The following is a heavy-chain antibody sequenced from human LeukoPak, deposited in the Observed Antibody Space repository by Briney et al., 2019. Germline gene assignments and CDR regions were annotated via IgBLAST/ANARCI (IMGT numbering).Heavy chain of an antibody. CDR3: ARDTGSLFSY. CDR1: GYTFTGYY. CDR2: INPNSGGT. D-gene: IGHD3-10*01. Sequence: ASVKVSCKASGYTFTGYYTHWVRQVPGQGLEWMGWINPNSGGTNYAQKFQGRVTMSRDTSLSTAYMELSRLRPDDTAVYYCARDTGSLFSYWGQGTLVTVSA. J-gene: IGHJ4*02. V-gene: IGHV1-2*02.